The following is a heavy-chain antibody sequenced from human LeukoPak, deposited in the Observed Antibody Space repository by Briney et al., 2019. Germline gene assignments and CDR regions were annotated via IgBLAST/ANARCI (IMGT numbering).Heavy chain of an antibody. Sequence: SETLSLTCTVSGGSISRGGYYWSWIRQHPGKGLEWIGYIYYSGSTNYNPSLKSRVTISVDTSKNQFSLKLSSVTAADTAVYYCASISVAAHYYFDYWGQGTLVTVSS. CDR1: GGSISRGGYY. CDR3: ASISVAAHYYFDY. J-gene: IGHJ4*02. CDR2: IYYSGST. V-gene: IGHV4-61*08. D-gene: IGHD4-23*01.